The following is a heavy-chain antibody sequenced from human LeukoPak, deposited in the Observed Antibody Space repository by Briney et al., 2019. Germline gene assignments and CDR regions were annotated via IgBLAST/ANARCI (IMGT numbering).Heavy chain of an antibody. CDR1: DFTLSSYS. Sequence: GGSLILSCAASDFTLSSYSMNWVRQAPGKGLEWVSSISSSSSYIYYADSVKGRFTISRDNAKNSLYLQMNSLRAEDTAVYYCARRSICSSTSCYWGYFDYWGQGTLVTVSS. V-gene: IGHV3-21*01. CDR2: ISSSSSYI. J-gene: IGHJ4*02. CDR3: ARRSICSSTSCYWGYFDY. D-gene: IGHD2-2*01.